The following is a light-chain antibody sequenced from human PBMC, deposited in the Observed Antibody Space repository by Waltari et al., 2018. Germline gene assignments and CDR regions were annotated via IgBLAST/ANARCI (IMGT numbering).Light chain of an antibody. CDR3: QQFYSTPWT. J-gene: IGKJ1*01. CDR2: WSS. V-gene: IGKV4-1*01. Sequence: DIVMTQSPDSPAVSRGGRATITGKSTQTILSSYNHQNFLVWYQQKPGQPPRVVIYWSSTREHGVPDRFSGSGSGTDFTLTINSLQAEDVAVYYCQQFYSTPWTFGQGTKVEVK. CDR1: QTILSSYNHQNF.